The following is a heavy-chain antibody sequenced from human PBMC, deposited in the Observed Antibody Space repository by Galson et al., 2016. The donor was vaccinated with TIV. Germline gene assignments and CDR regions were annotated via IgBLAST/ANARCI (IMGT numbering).Heavy chain of an antibody. CDR3: ASDHEGDSWSGSYRVGYYNFMDV. CDR1: GGSFSSHT. D-gene: IGHD3-3*01. J-gene: IGHJ6*03. V-gene: IGHV1-69*02. Sequence: SVKVSCKASGGSFSSHTISWVRQAPGQGLEWMGRIIPILGIANYAQKFQGRLSIIADKSTSTAYMEMSSLRSEDTAVYYCASDHEGDSWSGSYRVGYYNFMDVWGKGTTVTVSS. CDR2: IIPILGIA.